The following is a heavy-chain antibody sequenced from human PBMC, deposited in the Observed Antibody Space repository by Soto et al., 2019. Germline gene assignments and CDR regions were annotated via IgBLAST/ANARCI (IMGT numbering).Heavy chain of an antibody. CDR3: ARTSGYTLDPIPGWFDP. J-gene: IGHJ5*02. Sequence: SETLSLTCTVSGGSISSYYWSWIRQPPGKGLEWIGYIYYSGSTNYNPSLKSRVTISVDTSKNQFSLKLSSVTAADTAVYYCARTSGYTLDPIPGWFDPWGQGTLVTVSS. CDR2: IYYSGST. D-gene: IGHD5-12*01. CDR1: GGSISSYY. V-gene: IGHV4-59*01.